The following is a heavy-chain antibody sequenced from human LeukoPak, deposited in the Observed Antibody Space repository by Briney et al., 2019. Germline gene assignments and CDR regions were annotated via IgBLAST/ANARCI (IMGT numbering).Heavy chain of an antibody. J-gene: IGHJ4*02. V-gene: IGHV3-7*01. CDR1: GFTFSSYW. CDR2: IKQDGNEK. Sequence: GGSLRLSCAASGFTFSSYWMSWVRQAPGKGLEWVANIKQDGNEKYYVDSVKDRFTISRDKAKNTLYLEMNSMRAEDTAVYYCETAGCCSGRYSPALLKYYFDYWGQGTLVTVSS. CDR3: ETAGCCSGRYSPALLKYYFDY. D-gene: IGHD6-19*01.